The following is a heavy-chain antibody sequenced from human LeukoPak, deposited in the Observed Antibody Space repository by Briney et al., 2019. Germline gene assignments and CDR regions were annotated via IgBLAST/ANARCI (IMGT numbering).Heavy chain of an antibody. CDR3: ARDPGSINGMDV. J-gene: IGHJ6*02. D-gene: IGHD2/OR15-2a*01. Sequence: GGSLRLSCAASGFTVSNNYMNWVRQAPGKGLEWVSVIYKDGTTYYADSVKGRFTISRDTSKTTLDLQMNSLRAEDTALYYCARDPGSINGMDVWGQGTTVTVSS. V-gene: IGHV3-66*01. CDR1: GFTVSNNY. CDR2: IYKDGTT.